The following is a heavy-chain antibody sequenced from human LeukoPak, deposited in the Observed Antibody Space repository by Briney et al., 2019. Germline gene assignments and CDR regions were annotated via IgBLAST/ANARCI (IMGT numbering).Heavy chain of an antibody. CDR3: ARGYSGSGTYWLDP. D-gene: IGHD3-10*01. CDR2: IYYSGST. CDR1: GGSISTGDYY. J-gene: IGHJ5*02. V-gene: IGHV4-30-4*01. Sequence: PSETLSLTCTVSGGSISTGDYYWSWIRQPPGKGLEYIGYIYYSGSTYYNPSLKSRITISVDTSKNQFSLKLSSVPAADTAVYYCARGYSGSGTYWLDPWGQGTLVIVSS.